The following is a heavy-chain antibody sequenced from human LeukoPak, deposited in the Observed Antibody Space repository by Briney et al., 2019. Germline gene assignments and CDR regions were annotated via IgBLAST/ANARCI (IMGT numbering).Heavy chain of an antibody. D-gene: IGHD3-22*01. CDR1: GFTFSSYA. J-gene: IGHJ4*02. CDR3: ANSYDSSGYYWDPFDY. Sequence: GGSLRLSCAASGFTFSSYAMSWVRQAPGKGLEWVSAISGSGGSTYYADSVKGRFTISRGNSKNTLYLQMNSLRAEDTAVYYCANSYDSSGYYWDPFDYWGQGTLVTVSS. CDR2: ISGSGGST. V-gene: IGHV3-23*01.